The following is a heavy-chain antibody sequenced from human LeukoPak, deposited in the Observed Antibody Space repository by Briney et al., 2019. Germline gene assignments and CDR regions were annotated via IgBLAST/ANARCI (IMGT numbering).Heavy chain of an antibody. CDR1: GFTFSSYG. D-gene: IGHD3-22*01. J-gene: IGHJ4*02. Sequence: TGGSLRLSCAASGFTFSSYGMHWVRQAPGKGLEWVAVISYDGSNKYYADSVKGRFTISRDNSKNSLYLQMNSLRTEDTAFYYCAKDKDSSGFDDWGQGTLVTVSS. CDR3: AKDKDSSGFDD. CDR2: ISYDGSNK. V-gene: IGHV3-30*18.